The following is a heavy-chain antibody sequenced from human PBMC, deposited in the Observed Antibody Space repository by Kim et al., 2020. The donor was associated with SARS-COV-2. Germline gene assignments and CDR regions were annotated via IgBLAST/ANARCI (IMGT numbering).Heavy chain of an antibody. V-gene: IGHV3-23*03. CDR2: IYSGGSST. CDR3: AKESLYDIISVGMDV. D-gene: IGHD3-9*01. Sequence: GGSLRLSCAASGFTFSSYAMSWVRQAPGKGLEWVSVIYSGGSSTYYADSVKGRFTISRDNSKNTLYLQMNSLRAEDTAVYYCAKESLYDIISVGMDVWGQGTTVTVSS. CDR1: GFTFSSYA. J-gene: IGHJ6*02.